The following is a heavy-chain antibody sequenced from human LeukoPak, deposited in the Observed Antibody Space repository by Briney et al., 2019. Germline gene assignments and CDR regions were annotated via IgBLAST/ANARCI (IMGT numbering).Heavy chain of an antibody. D-gene: IGHD1-26*01. CDR3: AKYIVGATTGAFDI. V-gene: IGHV3-23*01. Sequence: GGSLRPSCAASGFTFSSYGMSWVRQAPGKGLEWVSAISGSGGSTYYADSVKGRFTISRDNSKNTLYLQMNSLRAEDTAVYYCAKYIVGATTGAFDIWGQGTMVTVSS. CDR2: ISGSGGST. J-gene: IGHJ3*02. CDR1: GFTFSSYG.